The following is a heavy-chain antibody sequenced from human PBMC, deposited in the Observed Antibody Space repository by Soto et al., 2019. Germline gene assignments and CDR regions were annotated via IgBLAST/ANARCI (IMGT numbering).Heavy chain of an antibody. CDR1: GGSISSSSYY. Sequence: SETLSLTCTVSGGSISSSSYYWGWIRQPPGKGLEWIGSIFYSGSTYYNPSLKSRVTISVDTSKNQFSLKLSSVTAADTAVYYCARRWATYFDFSGQGILVTVSS. V-gene: IGHV4-39*07. D-gene: IGHD6-13*01. CDR2: IFYSGST. J-gene: IGHJ4*02. CDR3: ARRWATYFDF.